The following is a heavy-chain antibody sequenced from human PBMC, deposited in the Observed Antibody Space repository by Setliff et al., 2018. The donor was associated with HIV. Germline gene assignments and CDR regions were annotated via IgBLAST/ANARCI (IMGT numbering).Heavy chain of an antibody. CDR3: TRDIAAAV. V-gene: IGHV3-49*04. CDR1: GFTFGDYV. Sequence: SLRLSCTASGFTFGDYVMNWVRQAPGKGLEWVGFIRTKAYGGTTEYAASVQGRFTISRDDSKSIAYLQMNSLKTEDTAIYYCTRDIAAAVWGQGTQVTVSS. J-gene: IGHJ4*02. CDR2: IRTKAYGGTT. D-gene: IGHD6-13*01.